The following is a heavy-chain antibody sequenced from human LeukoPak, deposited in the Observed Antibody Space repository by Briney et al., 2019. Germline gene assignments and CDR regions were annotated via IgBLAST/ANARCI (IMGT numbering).Heavy chain of an antibody. CDR1: GFTFSSYA. D-gene: IGHD2-15*01. CDR3: AKGRGSPYYFDY. CDR2: ISGSGGSI. J-gene: IGHJ4*02. V-gene: IGHV3-23*01. Sequence: PGGSLRLSCAASGFTFSSYAMSWVRQAPGKGLGWVSAISGSGGSIYYADSVKGRFTISRDNSKNTLYLQMNSLRAEDTAVYYCAKGRGSPYYFDYWGQGTLVTVSS.